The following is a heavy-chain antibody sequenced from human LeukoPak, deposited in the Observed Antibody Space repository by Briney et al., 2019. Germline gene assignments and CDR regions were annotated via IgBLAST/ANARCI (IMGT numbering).Heavy chain of an antibody. D-gene: IGHD2-2*01. CDR3: AKRVVVPAALAGWFDY. CDR1: GFTFSSYA. Sequence: GGSLRLSCAASGFTFSSYAMSWVRQAPGKGLEWVSAISGSGGSTYYADSVKGRFTISRDNSKNTLYLQMNSLRAEDTAVYYCAKRVVVPAALAGWFDYWGQGTLVTVSS. J-gene: IGHJ4*02. V-gene: IGHV3-23*01. CDR2: ISGSGGST.